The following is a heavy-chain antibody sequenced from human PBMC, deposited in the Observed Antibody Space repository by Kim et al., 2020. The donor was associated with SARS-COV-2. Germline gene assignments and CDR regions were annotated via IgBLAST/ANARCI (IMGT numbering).Heavy chain of an antibody. V-gene: IGHV1-69*01. Sequence: YAQKFQGRGPITADESTSTAYMELSSLRSEDTAVYYCASQNFGSGGFYFDYWGQGTLVTVSS. D-gene: IGHD3-10*01. CDR3: ASQNFGSGGFYFDY. J-gene: IGHJ4*02.